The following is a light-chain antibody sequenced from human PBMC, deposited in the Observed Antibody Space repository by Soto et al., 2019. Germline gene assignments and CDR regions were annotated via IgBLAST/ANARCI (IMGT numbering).Light chain of an antibody. V-gene: IGKV3-20*01. CDR2: GAS. CDR1: QSVSSSY. CDR3: QQYNYWPVT. Sequence: EIVLTQSPGTLSLSPGERATLSCRASQSVSSSYLAWYQQKPGQAPRLLIYGASSRATGIPDRFSGSGSGTEFTLTISSLQSEDFAVYYCQQYNYWPVTFGQGTKVDI. J-gene: IGKJ1*01.